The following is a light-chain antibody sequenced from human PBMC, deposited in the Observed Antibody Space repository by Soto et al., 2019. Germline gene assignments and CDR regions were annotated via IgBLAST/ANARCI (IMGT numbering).Light chain of an antibody. V-gene: IGLV1-40*01. J-gene: IGLJ2*01. CDR2: GNN. CDR1: SSNIGAGYD. Sequence: QSVLTQPPSVSGAPGQRVTISCTGSSSNIGAGYDVHWYQHLPGTAPKLTIYGNNNRPSGVPDRFSGSKSGTSASLAITGLQAEDEADYYCQSYDSSLSGSKVFGGGTKLTVL. CDR3: QSYDSSLSGSKV.